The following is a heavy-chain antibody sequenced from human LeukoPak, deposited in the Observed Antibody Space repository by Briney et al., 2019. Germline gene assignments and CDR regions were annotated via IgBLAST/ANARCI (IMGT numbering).Heavy chain of an antibody. Sequence: ASVKVSCKASGYTFTSYDINWVRQATGQGLEWMGWMNPNSGNTGYAQKFQGRVTMTRNTSTSTAYMELSSLRSEDTAVYYCARVGPNRAAAGTSFYWGQGTLVTVSS. CDR1: GYTFTSYD. CDR2: MNPNSGNT. D-gene: IGHD6-13*01. J-gene: IGHJ4*02. CDR3: ARVGPNRAAAGTSFY. V-gene: IGHV1-8*01.